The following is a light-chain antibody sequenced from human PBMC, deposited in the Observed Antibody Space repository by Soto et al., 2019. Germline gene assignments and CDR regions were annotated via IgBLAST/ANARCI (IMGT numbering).Light chain of an antibody. Sequence: QSVLTQPPSVSGAPGQRVTIPCTGSSSNIGTGYDVHWYQQLPGTAPKIIIYSNNNRPSGVPDRFSGSKSGTSASLAITGLQPEDEADYYCASYSHSDTKVFGTGTKVTVL. CDR3: ASYSHSDTKV. J-gene: IGLJ1*01. CDR1: SSNIGTGYD. V-gene: IGLV1-40*01. CDR2: SNN.